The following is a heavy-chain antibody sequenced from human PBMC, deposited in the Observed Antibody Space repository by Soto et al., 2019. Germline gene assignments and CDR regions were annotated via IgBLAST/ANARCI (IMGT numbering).Heavy chain of an antibody. CDR1: GGSISSSSYY. D-gene: IGHD5-18*01. CDR2: IYYSGST. V-gene: IGHV4-39*01. J-gene: IGHJ3*02. CDR3: ARPRIQLWFDAFDI. Sequence: SETLSLTCTVSGGSISSSSYYWGWIRQPPGKGLEWIGSIYYSGSTYYNPSLKSRVTISVDTSKNQFSLKLSSVTAADTAVYYCARPRIQLWFDAFDIWGQGTMVTVSS.